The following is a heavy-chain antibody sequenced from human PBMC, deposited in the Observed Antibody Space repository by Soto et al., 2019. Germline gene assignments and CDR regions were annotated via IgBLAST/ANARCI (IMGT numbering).Heavy chain of an antibody. V-gene: IGHV4-31*03. CDR3: ARRRGERVVITADDAFDI. D-gene: IGHD3-22*01. Sequence: SETLSLTCTVSGGSISSGGYYWSWIRQHPGKGLEWIGYIYYSGSTYYNPSLKSRVTISVDTSKNQFSLKLSSVTAADTAVYYCARRRGERVVITADDAFDIWGQGTMVTVSS. CDR1: GGSISSGGYY. CDR2: IYYSGST. J-gene: IGHJ3*02.